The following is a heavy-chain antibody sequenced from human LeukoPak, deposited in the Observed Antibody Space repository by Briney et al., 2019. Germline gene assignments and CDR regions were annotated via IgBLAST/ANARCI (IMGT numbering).Heavy chain of an antibody. D-gene: IGHD5-18*01. CDR1: GYTFTGYY. CDR2: INPNSGGT. V-gene: IGHV1-2*02. Sequence: ASVKVSCKASGYTFTGYYMHWVRQAPGQGLEWMGWINPNSGGTNYAQKFQGRVTMTRDTSISTAYMELSRLRSDDTAVYYCARASFYSYAPIIFDYWGQGTLVTVSS. CDR3: ARASFYSYAPIIFDY. J-gene: IGHJ4*02.